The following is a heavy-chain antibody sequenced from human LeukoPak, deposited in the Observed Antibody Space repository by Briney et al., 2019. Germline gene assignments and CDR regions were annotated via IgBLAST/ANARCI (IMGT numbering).Heavy chain of an antibody. V-gene: IGHV4-61*02. CDR2: VYISGST. J-gene: IGHJ6*03. Sequence: SQTLSLTCTVSGGSIGSGSYYWTWIRQPAGKGLEWIGRVYISGSTNYNPSLKSRVTISVDTSKNQFSLKLSSVTAADTAVYYCARASGLRRRGTNYYYHYYMDVWGKGTTVTISS. D-gene: IGHD1-7*01. CDR1: GGSIGSGSYY. CDR3: ARASGLRRRGTNYYYHYYMDV.